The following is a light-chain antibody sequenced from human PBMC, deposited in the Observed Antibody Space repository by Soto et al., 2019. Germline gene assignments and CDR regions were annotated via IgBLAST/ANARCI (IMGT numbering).Light chain of an antibody. CDR2: DVS. V-gene: IGLV2-14*03. CDR1: SSDVGGYNY. CDR3: SSYTTSNTRQIV. Sequence: QSVLTQPASVSGSPGQSITISCTGTSSDVGGYNYVSWCQHHPGKAPKLLIYDVSNRPSGVSNRFSGSKSDNTASLTISGLQPEDEADYYCSSYTTSNTRQIVFGTGTKLTVL. J-gene: IGLJ1*01.